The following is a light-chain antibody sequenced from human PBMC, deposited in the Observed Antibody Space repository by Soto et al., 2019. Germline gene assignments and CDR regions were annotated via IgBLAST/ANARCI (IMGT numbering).Light chain of an antibody. CDR1: SSDVGGNKY. CDR2: EVR. J-gene: IGLJ2*01. Sequence: QSALTQPASVSGSPGQSITISCTGTSSDVGGNKYVSWYQQHPGKAPKLMIYEVRNRPSGVSTRFSGSKSGNTASLTISGLQAEDEADYYCNSYTNHNTLRFGGGTKVTVL. V-gene: IGLV2-14*01. CDR3: NSYTNHNTLR.